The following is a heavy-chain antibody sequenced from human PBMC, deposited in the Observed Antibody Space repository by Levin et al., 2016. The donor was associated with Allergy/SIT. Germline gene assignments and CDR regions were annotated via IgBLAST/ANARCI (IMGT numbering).Heavy chain of an antibody. CDR2: IYYSGST. Sequence: RQAPGKGLEWIGYIYYSGSTNYNPSLKSRVTISVDTSKNQFSLKLSSVTAADTAVYYCARDRSHGGGVFDYWGQGTLVTVSS. CDR3: ARDRSHGGGVFDY. D-gene: IGHD2-8*02. V-gene: IGHV4-59*01. J-gene: IGHJ4*02.